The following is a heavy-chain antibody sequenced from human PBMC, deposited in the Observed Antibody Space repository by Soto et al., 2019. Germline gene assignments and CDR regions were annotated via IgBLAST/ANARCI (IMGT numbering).Heavy chain of an antibody. CDR1: GFSLSTSAVG. J-gene: IGHJ4*02. D-gene: IGHD6-19*01. CDR2: IDWDDDK. Sequence: QITLRESGPTLVKPTQTLTLTCTFSGFSLSTSAVGMGWIRQPPGKALEWLAIIDWDDDKHYSPSLKSRLVITKVTSKNQVVLTMTNMDPVDTATYYCARSKYGSAWTLDYWGQGTLVTVSS. CDR3: ARSKYGSAWTLDY. V-gene: IGHV2-5*02.